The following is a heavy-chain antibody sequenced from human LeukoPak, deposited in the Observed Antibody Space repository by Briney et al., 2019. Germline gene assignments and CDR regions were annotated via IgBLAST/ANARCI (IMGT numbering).Heavy chain of an antibody. CDR3: ARAGETTVTNRDAFDI. CDR2: INPNSGGT. D-gene: IGHD4-17*01. J-gene: IGHJ3*02. CDR1: GYTFTGYY. Sequence: ASVKVSCKASGYTFTGYYMHWGRQAPGQGLEWMGWINPNSGGTNYAQKFQGRVTMTRDTSISTAYMELSRLRSDDTAVYYCARAGETTVTNRDAFDIWGQGTMVTVSS. V-gene: IGHV1-2*02.